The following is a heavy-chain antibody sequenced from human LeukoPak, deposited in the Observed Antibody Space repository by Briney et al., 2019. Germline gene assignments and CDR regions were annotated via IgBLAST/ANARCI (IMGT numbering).Heavy chain of an antibody. V-gene: IGHV4-61*01. J-gene: IGHJ3*02. D-gene: IGHD1-26*01. Sequence: SETLSLTCTVSGGSVSSGSYYWSWIRQPPGQGLEWIGYIYYSGSAKYNPSLKSRVTISVDTSKNQFSLKLTSVTAADTAVYYCARQGWSFAFDIWGQGTMVTVSS. CDR1: GGSVSSGSYY. CDR2: IYYSGSA. CDR3: ARQGWSFAFDI.